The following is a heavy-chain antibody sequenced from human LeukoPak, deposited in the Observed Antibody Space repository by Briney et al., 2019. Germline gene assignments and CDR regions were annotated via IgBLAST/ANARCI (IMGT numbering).Heavy chain of an antibody. CDR2: INSDGSRT. Sequence: GESWQISCAASGFSFSSYWMHWVRQAPGKGLVWVSRINSDGSRTIYADSVKGRFTISRDNAKNTLYLQMNSLRAEDTAVYYCARDLHSSKYWGQGTLLPVPS. V-gene: IGHV3-74*01. CDR1: GFSFSSYW. CDR3: ARDLHSSKY. J-gene: IGHJ4*02. D-gene: IGHD6-13*01.